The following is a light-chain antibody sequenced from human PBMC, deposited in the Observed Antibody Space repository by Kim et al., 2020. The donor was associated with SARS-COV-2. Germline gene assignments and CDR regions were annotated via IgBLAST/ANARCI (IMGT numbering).Light chain of an antibody. CDR2: ASS. CDR3: QQSYTSPYT. V-gene: IGKV1-39*01. CDR1: QSISTY. Sequence: SASFGDRVTIPCRASQSISTYLNWYQQKPGKAPNLLIYASSSLQSGVPSRFSGSRSGTDFTLTISSLQPEDFASYYCQQSYTSPYTFGQGTKLEI. J-gene: IGKJ2*01.